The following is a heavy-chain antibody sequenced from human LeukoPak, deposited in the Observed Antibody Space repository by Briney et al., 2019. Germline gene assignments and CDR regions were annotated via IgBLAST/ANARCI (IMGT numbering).Heavy chain of an antibody. Sequence: PGGSLRLSCAASGFTVSSNYVSWVRQAPGKGLEWVSVIYSGGSTYYADSVKGRFTISRDNSKNTLYLQMNSLRAEDTAVYYCARAVFPKSTMIVVPKAHYFDYWGQGTLVTVSS. CDR2: IYSGGST. CDR3: ARAVFPKSTMIVVPKAHYFDY. D-gene: IGHD3-22*01. J-gene: IGHJ4*02. V-gene: IGHV3-66*01. CDR1: GFTVSSNY.